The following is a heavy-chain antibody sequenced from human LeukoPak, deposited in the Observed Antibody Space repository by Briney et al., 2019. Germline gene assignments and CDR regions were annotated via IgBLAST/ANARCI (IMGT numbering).Heavy chain of an antibody. CDR2: IYTSGST. CDR3: ARRGLGGWNSYAFDI. V-gene: IGHV4-61*02. J-gene: IGHJ3*02. Sequence: PSETLSLTCTVSGGSISSGSYYWRWIRQPAGKGLEWIGRIYTSGSTNYNPSHKSQINISLDTSKNQFSLNLNSVTAADTAVYYCARRGLGGWNSYAFDIWGQGTMVTVSS. D-gene: IGHD6-19*01. CDR1: GGSISSGSYY.